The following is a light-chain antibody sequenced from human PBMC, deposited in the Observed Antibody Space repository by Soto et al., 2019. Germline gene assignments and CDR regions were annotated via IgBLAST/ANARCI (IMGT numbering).Light chain of an antibody. CDR3: SSYTSSSTWV. Sequence: QSALTQPASVSGSPGQSITISCTGTSSDVGGYNYVSWYQQHPGKAPKLMIYDVSNRPLGVSNRFSGSKSGNTASLTISGLQAEDEADYYCSSYTSSSTWVFGGGTKLTV. J-gene: IGLJ3*02. CDR2: DVS. CDR1: SSDVGGYNY. V-gene: IGLV2-14*01.